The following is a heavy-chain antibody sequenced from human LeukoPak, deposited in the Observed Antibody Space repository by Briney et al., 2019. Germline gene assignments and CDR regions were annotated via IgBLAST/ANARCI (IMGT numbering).Heavy chain of an antibody. J-gene: IGHJ4*02. V-gene: IGHV3-66*01. CDR1: GFTVRSNY. CDR2: IYSGGNT. CDR3: ARNYYDSSGYYYTFDY. D-gene: IGHD3-22*01. Sequence: GGSLRLSCAASGFTVRSNYMSWVRQAPGKGLEWVSVIYSGGNTYYADSVNGRFTISRDNSKNTLYLQMNSLRAEDSAVYYCARNYYDSSGYYYTFDYWGQGTLVTVSS.